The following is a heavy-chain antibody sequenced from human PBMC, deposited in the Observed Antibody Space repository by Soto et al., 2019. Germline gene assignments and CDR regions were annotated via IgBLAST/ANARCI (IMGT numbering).Heavy chain of an antibody. D-gene: IGHD3-9*01. Sequence: QLQLQESGPGLVKPSETLSLTCTVSAGSISSSSYFWGWIRQPPGKWLEWIGSIYYSGGTYYNPSLKSRVTISVDTSKNQFSLKLSSVTAADTDVYYCASVNIFTGYYFDHWGQGTLVTVS. J-gene: IGHJ4*02. V-gene: IGHV4-39*01. CDR3: ASVNIFTGYYFDH. CDR1: AGSISSSSYF. CDR2: IYYSGGT.